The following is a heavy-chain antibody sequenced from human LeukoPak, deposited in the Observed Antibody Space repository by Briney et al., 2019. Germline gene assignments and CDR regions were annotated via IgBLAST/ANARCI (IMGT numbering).Heavy chain of an antibody. CDR3: XXXXXXXTSDYHYYMDV. Sequence: XAXSXXTFXXYSMNWVRQAPGKGLEWVSSISSGGNHIYYADSLKGRFTISRDNAKNSLYMRMNRLRDEDTAVYYCXXXXXXXTSDYHYYMDVWGKGTTVTVSS. J-gene: IGHJ6*03. CDR2: ISSGGNHI. CDR1: XXTFXXYS. V-gene: IGHV3-21*01.